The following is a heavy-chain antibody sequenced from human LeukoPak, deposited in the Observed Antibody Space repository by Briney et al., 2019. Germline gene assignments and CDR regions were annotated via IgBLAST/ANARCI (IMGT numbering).Heavy chain of an antibody. CDR2: IDTSGST. CDR3: ASHRREYDSSLHHFDY. V-gene: IGHV4-61*02. J-gene: IGHJ4*02. Sequence: PSETLSLTCTVSGGSISSSSYYWSWLRQPAGKGLEWFGRIDTSGSTNYNPSLKSRVTISVDTSKNQFSLKLSSVTAADTAVYYCASHRREYDSSLHHFDYWGQGTLVTVSS. CDR1: GGSISSSSYY. D-gene: IGHD3-22*01.